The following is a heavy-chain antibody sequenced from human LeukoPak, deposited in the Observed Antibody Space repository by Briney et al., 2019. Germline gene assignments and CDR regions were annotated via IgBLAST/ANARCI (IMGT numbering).Heavy chain of an antibody. Sequence: GASVKVSCKASGYTFTSYYMHWVRQAPGQGLEWMGIINPSGGSTSYAQKFQGRATMTRDTSTSTVYMELSSLRSEDTAVYYCARFRNILTGFDPWGQGTLVTVSS. V-gene: IGHV1-46*01. J-gene: IGHJ5*02. CDR3: ARFRNILTGFDP. D-gene: IGHD3-9*01. CDR2: INPSGGST. CDR1: GYTFTSYY.